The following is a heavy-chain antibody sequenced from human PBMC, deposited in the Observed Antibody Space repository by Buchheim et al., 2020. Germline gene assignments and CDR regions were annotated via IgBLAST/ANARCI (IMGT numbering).Heavy chain of an antibody. V-gene: IGHV3-21*01. CDR2: ISSSSSYI. J-gene: IGHJ4*02. CDR1: GFTFSSYS. Sequence: EVQLVESGGGLVKPGGSLRPSCAASGFTFSSYSMNWVRQAPGKGLEWVSSISSSSSYIYYADSVKGRFTISRDNAKNSLHLQMNSLRAEDTAVYYCARSQVGATTALDYWGQGTL. CDR3: ARSQVGATTALDY. D-gene: IGHD1-26*01.